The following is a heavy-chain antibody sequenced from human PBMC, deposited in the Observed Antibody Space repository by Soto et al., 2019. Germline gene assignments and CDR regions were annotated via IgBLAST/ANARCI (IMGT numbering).Heavy chain of an antibody. J-gene: IGHJ3*02. CDR3: ASADGEIQAFEI. D-gene: IGHD4-17*01. Sequence: QVQLVQSGAEVKKPGSSVKVSCKTSGGPFNNHAINWVRQAPGQGLEWVGLVIPTLATADYAQKFQGRVTFPTAAVATTVYIQPPRPTPDDTRVSCRASADGEIQAFEIWGQGTLVTVSS. V-gene: IGHV1-69*01. CDR2: VIPTLATA. CDR1: GGPFNNHA.